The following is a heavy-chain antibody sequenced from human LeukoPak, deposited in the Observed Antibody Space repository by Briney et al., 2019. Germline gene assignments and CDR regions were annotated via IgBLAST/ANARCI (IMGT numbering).Heavy chain of an antibody. CDR1: GFTFSSYA. V-gene: IGHV3-23*01. D-gene: IGHD6-19*01. Sequence: PGGSPRLSCAASGFTFSSYAMSWVRQAPGKGLEWVSVISGSGGSTYYADSVKGRFTISRDNSKNTLYLQMNSLRGDDTAVYYCAREFFGGWYGYFDYWGQGTLVTVSS. CDR2: ISGSGGST. CDR3: AREFFGGWYGYFDY. J-gene: IGHJ4*02.